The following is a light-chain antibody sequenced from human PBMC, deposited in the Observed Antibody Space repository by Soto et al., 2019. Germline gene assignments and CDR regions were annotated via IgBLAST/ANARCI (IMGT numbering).Light chain of an antibody. CDR1: SSNIGSNT. J-gene: IGLJ1*01. CDR2: SNS. Sequence: SVLTQPPSASGTPGPRGTLSFFGSSSNIGSNTVNWYQHLPGAAPRLLIYSNSQRPSGVPDRFSGSKSGTSASLAISGLRSDDEADYYCGSWGDSLNSFYVFGTGTKVTVL. V-gene: IGLV1-44*01. CDR3: GSWGDSLNSFYV.